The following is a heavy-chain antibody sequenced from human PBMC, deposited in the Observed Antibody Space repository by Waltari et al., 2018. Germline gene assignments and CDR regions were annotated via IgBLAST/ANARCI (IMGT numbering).Heavy chain of an antibody. V-gene: IGHV1-69-2*01. J-gene: IGHJ2*01. D-gene: IGHD1-7*01. CDR2: VDPEDGET. CDR3: ATGRYNWNYWWYFDL. CDR1: GYTFHYYY. Sequence: EVQLVQSGDEGQKPGATVKISSQASGYTFHYYYKNWMQQAPGKGLEGMGRVDPEDGETIYAENFQGRVTITADTSTDTAYMELISLRSEDTAVYYCATGRYNWNYWWYFDLWGRGTLVTVSS.